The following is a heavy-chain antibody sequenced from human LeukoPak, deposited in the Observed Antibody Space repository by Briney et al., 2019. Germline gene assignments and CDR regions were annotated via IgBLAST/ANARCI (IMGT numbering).Heavy chain of an antibody. D-gene: IGHD6-13*01. CDR3: ARDPTAAGKGAWFDP. Sequence: PSETLSLTCTVSGGSTSSGDYYWSWIRQPPGKGLEWIGYIYYSGSTYYNPSLKSRVTISVDTSKNQFSLKLSSVAAAGTAVYYCARDPTAAGKGAWFDPWGQGTLVTVSS. CDR2: IYYSGST. J-gene: IGHJ5*02. V-gene: IGHV4-30-4*01. CDR1: GGSTSSGDYY.